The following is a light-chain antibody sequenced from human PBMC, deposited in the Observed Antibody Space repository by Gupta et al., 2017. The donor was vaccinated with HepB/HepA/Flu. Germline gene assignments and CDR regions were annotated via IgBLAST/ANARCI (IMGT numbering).Light chain of an antibody. J-gene: IGLJ2*01. Sequence: QSALPQPASVSGSPGQSITISCTGTSSDVGSYNLVSWYQQHPGKAPKLMIYEVSKRPSGVSNRFSGSKSGNTASLTISGLQAEDEADYYCCSYAGSSNVVFGGGTKLTVL. CDR3: CSYAGSSNVV. V-gene: IGLV2-23*02. CDR2: EVS. CDR1: SSDVGSYNL.